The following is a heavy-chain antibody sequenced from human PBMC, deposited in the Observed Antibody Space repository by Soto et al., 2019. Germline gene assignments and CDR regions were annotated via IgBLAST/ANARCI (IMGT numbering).Heavy chain of an antibody. CDR2: ISSSSSYI. J-gene: IGHJ4*02. V-gene: IGHV3-21*01. CDR1: GFTFSSYS. D-gene: IGHD3-22*01. Sequence: GGSLRLSCAASGFTFSSYSMNWVRQAPGKGLEWVSSISSSSSYIHYADSVKGRFTISRDNAKNSLYLQMNSLRAEDTAVYYCARSTLYYYDSSGYFGQEYYFDYWGQGTLVTVSS. CDR3: ARSTLYYYDSSGYFGQEYYFDY.